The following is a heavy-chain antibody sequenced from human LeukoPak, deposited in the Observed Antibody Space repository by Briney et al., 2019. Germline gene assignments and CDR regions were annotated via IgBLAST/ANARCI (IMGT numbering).Heavy chain of an antibody. CDR2: ISSSSSYI. D-gene: IGHD2-21*02. J-gene: IGHJ6*02. CDR1: GFTFSSYS. V-gene: IGHV3-21*01. CDR3: ARDGIVVVTAIPAYYYYGMDV. Sequence: GGSLRLSCAASGFTFSSYSMNWVRQAPGKGLEWVSSISSSSSYIYYADSVKGRFTISRVNAKNSLYLQMNSLRAEDTAVYYCARDGIVVVTAIPAYYYYGMDVWGQGTTVTVSS.